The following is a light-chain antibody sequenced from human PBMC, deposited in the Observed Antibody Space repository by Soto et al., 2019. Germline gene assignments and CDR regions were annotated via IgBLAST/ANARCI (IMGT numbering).Light chain of an antibody. CDR2: SAS. CDR3: LQLFRYPLT. Sequence: DIQLTQSPSFLSASVGDRITITCRASQGISNYLAWYQPKPGKAPELLVYSASTLQSGVPSRFSGGGSETEFSLTIGTLQPEDFATYYCLQLFRYPLTFGGGTKVDLK. J-gene: IGKJ4*01. CDR1: QGISNY. V-gene: IGKV1-9*01.